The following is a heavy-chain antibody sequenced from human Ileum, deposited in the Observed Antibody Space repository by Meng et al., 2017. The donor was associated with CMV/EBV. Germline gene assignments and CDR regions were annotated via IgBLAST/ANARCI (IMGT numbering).Heavy chain of an antibody. Sequence: GSLKISCAASGFTLSSYWMSWVRQAPGKGLEWVANINQDGSEEYYVDSLKGRFTISRDNAKNSLYLQMNSLRAEDTAVYYCARVGGIWYFDYWGQGALVTVSS. J-gene: IGHJ4*02. CDR2: INQDGSEE. CDR1: GFTLSSYW. D-gene: IGHD3-16*01. CDR3: ARVGGIWYFDY. V-gene: IGHV3-7*01.